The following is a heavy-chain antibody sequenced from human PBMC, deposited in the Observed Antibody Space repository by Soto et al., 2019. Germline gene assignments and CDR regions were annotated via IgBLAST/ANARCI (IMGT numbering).Heavy chain of an antibody. CDR1: GFTFSSYS. CDR3: ARIYGDYVPIDS. CDR2: ISDSSSTI. D-gene: IGHD4-17*01. J-gene: IGHJ4*02. Sequence: EVQLVESGGGMVQPGGSLSLSCAASGFTFSSYSFYWVRQAPGKGLEWVAYISDSSSTIYYADSVKGRFTISRDNAKNSLYLQMNSLRDEDTAVYYCARIYGDYVPIDSWGQGTLVTVSS. V-gene: IGHV3-48*02.